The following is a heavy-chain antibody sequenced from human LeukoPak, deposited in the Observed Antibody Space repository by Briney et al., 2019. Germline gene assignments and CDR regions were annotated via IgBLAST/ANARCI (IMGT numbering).Heavy chain of an antibody. V-gene: IGHV4-4*07. CDR1: GGSISSYY. J-gene: IGHJ4*02. CDR2: IYTSGST. CDR3: ARGKVVAGTPGQNSWDS. Sequence: SETLSLTCTVSGGSISSYYWNWIRQPAGKGLEWIGRIYTSGSTSYNPALKSRVSMSLDTSKNQFSLKLSSVTAADTAVYYCARGKVVAGTPGQNSWDSWGQGTLVTVSS. D-gene: IGHD6-19*01.